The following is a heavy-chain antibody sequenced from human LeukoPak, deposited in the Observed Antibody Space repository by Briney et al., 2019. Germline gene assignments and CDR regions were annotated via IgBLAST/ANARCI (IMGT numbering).Heavy chain of an antibody. Sequence: GGSLRLSCAASGFTFSNAWKSWVRQAPRKGLEWVGRIKSKTDGGTTDYAAPVKGRFTISRDDSKNTLYLQMNSLKTEDTAVYYCTTQYYGSGSYYYYGMDVWGQGTTVTVSS. J-gene: IGHJ6*02. D-gene: IGHD3-10*01. V-gene: IGHV3-15*01. CDR1: GFTFSNAW. CDR2: IKSKTDGGTT. CDR3: TTQYYGSGSYYYYGMDV.